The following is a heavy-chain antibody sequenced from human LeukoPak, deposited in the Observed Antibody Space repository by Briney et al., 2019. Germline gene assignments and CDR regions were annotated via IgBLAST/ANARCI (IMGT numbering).Heavy chain of an antibody. J-gene: IGHJ4*02. CDR1: GFTFSSYW. V-gene: IGHV3-7*01. D-gene: IGHD2-15*01. CDR2: IKRDGSEK. CDR3: VRDGGTGGDY. Sequence: GGSLRLSCAASGFTFSSYWMTWVRQAPGKGLEWVANIKRDGSEKNYVDSVKGRFTISRDNAKNSLFLQMKSLRAEDTAVYYSVRDGGTGGDYWGQGTLVTVSS.